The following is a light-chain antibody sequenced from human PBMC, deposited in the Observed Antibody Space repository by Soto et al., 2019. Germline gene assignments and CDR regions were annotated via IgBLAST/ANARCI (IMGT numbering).Light chain of an antibody. CDR3: QSYGATNQV. Sequence: NFMLTQPHSVSESPGKTVIISCTRSSGSIASNYVQWYQQRPGSSPTTVIYEDNQRPSGVPDRFSGSIDSSSNSASLTISGLETEDEADYFCQSYGATNQVFGAGTKVTVL. V-gene: IGLV6-57*01. J-gene: IGLJ3*02. CDR1: SGSIASNY. CDR2: EDN.